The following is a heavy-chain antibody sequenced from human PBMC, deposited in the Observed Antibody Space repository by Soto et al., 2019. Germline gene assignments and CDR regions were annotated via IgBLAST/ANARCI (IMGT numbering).Heavy chain of an antibody. CDR3: ASEDCRNTNCLKGFDY. Sequence: QVQMVQSGAEVKKPGDSVKVSCKASGYTFTDYYMHWVRQAPGQGFEWVGGINPESGNPKYVPKFQGRVTVNRDTSTSTAYREMNRLTSDDTAVYYCASEDCRNTNCLKGFDYWGQGTLVTVSS. V-gene: IGHV1-2*02. CDR2: INPESGNP. D-gene: IGHD2-15*01. J-gene: IGHJ4*02. CDR1: GYTFTDYY.